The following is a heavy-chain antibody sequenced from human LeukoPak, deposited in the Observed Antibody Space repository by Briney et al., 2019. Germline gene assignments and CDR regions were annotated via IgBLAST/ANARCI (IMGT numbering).Heavy chain of an antibody. Sequence: ASVKVSCKASGYTFTAYYIHWVRQAPGQGLDWMGWINPHSGGSSSAQKFQGRVTMTRDTSINTAYLELSSLRSDDTAIYYCARAATVNGWYFDLWGRGTLVSVSS. V-gene: IGHV1-2*02. CDR3: ARAATVNGWYFDL. J-gene: IGHJ2*01. CDR1: GYTFTAYY. D-gene: IGHD2-8*01. CDR2: INPHSGGS.